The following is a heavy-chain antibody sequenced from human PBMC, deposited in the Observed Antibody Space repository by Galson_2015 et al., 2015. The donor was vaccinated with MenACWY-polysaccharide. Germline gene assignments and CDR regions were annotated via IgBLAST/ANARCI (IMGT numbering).Heavy chain of an antibody. Sequence: SLRLSCAASTVTFRGSGMHWVRQAPGKGLEWVAVIQYDAVYKQYLDSVKGRFSVSRDNSKSTLYLEMNNLRAEDTALYYCAREGRRIVVHAFETWGQGTKGIVSS. D-gene: IGHD3-16*02. V-gene: IGHV3-33*01. CDR1: TVTFRGSG. J-gene: IGHJ3*02. CDR2: IQYDAVYK. CDR3: AREGRRIVVHAFET.